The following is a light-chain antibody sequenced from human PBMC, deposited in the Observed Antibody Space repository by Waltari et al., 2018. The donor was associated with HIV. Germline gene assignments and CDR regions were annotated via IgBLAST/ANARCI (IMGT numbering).Light chain of an antibody. CDR1: SSDVGGYDY. V-gene: IGLV2-14*03. Sequence: HSALTQPASVSGSPGQSITISCTGTSSDVGGYDYVSWYQHYPGRAPKLMIYDVSHRPSGVANRFSASKSGNTASLTISGLQAEDEADYYCASYTSSSTVVFGGVTKLTVL. CDR2: DVS. J-gene: IGLJ2*01. CDR3: ASYTSSSTVV.